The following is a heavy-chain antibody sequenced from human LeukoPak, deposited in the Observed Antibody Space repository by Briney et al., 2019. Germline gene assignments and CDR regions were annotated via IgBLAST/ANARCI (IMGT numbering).Heavy chain of an antibody. CDR2: ISNSGSTI. V-gene: IGHV3-48*03. J-gene: IGHJ4*02. D-gene: IGHD1-7*01. CDR1: GFTFSNYE. CDR3: ARIGTTAEDY. Sequence: PGGSLRLSCAASGFTFSNYEMNWVRQAPGKGLEWVSYISNSGSTIYYADSVKGRFTISRDNAKNSLSLQMYSLRGEDTAVYYCARIGTTAEDYWGQGTLVTVSS.